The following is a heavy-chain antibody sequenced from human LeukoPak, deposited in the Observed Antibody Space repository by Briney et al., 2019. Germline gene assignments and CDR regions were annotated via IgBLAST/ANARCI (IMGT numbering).Heavy chain of an antibody. CDR3: ARAVGRSVDTAMVTGY. CDR2: ISDSGNT. D-gene: IGHD5-18*01. CDR1: GGSIRSNY. V-gene: IGHV4-59*01. Sequence: SETLSLTCTVSGGSIRSNYWSWIRQPPGKGLEWIGCISDSGNTNYIPSLKSRVSISVDSSKNQLSLRLSSVTAADTAVYYCARAVGRSVDTAMVTGYWGQGTLVTVSS. J-gene: IGHJ4*02.